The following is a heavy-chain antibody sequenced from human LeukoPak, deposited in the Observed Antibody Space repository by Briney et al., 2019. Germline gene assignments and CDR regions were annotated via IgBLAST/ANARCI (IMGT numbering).Heavy chain of an antibody. CDR3: ARGTFWSGYLDAFDI. CDR2: IYSGGST. J-gene: IGHJ3*02. V-gene: IGHV3-53*01. Sequence: PGGSLRLSCAASGFTVSSNYMSWVRQAPGKGLEWVSVIYSGGSTYYADSVKGRFTISRDNSKNTLYLQMNSLRAEDTAVYYCARGTFWSGYLDAFDIWGQGTMVTVSS. CDR1: GFTVSSNY. D-gene: IGHD3-3*01.